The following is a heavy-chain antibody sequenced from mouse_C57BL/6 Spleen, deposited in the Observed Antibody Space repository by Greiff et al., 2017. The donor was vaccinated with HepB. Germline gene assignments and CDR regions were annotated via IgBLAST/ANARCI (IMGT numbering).Heavy chain of an antibody. V-gene: IGHV5-4*01. D-gene: IGHD4-1*01. CDR3: AREGLGRDWYFDV. CDR1: GFTFSSYA. Sequence: EVKLVESGGGLVKPGGSLKLSCAASGFTFSSYAMSWVRQTPEKRLEWVATISDGGSYTYYPDNVKGRFTISRDNAKNNLYLQMSHLKSEDTAMYYCAREGLGRDWYFDVWGTGTTVTVSS. J-gene: IGHJ1*03. CDR2: ISDGGSYT.